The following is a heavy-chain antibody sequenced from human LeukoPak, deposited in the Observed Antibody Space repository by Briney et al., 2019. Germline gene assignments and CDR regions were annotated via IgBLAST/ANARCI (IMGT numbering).Heavy chain of an antibody. CDR3: ARVMTTVATRGYFDL. Sequence: SETLSLTCAVYGGSFSGYYWSWIRQPPGKGLEWIGEINHSGSTNYNPSLKSRVTMSVDTSKNQFSLKLSSVTAADTAVYYCARVMTTVATRGYFDLWGRGTLVTVSS. D-gene: IGHD4-23*01. J-gene: IGHJ2*01. V-gene: IGHV4-34*01. CDR2: INHSGST. CDR1: GGSFSGYY.